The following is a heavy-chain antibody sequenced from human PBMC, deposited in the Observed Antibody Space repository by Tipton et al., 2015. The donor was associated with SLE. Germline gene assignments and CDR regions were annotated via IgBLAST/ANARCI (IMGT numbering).Heavy chain of an antibody. CDR3: AKGRNSLDP. Sequence: TLSLTCTVSGDSISNYYWSWIRQTPGKGLEWIGDINHIGSTNYNPSLKSRATISVDVSKNQFSLKLTSVTAADTAVYYCAKGRNSLDPWGQGTLVSVSS. J-gene: IGHJ5*02. V-gene: IGHV4-34*01. CDR2: INHIGST. D-gene: IGHD4-23*01. CDR1: GDSISNYY.